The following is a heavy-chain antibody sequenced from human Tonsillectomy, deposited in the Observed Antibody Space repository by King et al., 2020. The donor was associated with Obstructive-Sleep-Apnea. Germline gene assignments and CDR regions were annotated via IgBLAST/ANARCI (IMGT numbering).Heavy chain of an antibody. CDR3: ARDHNWAFDY. J-gene: IGHJ4*02. V-gene: IGHV3-48*01. Sequence: VQLVESGGGLVQPGGSLRLSCAASGFDFGSYSMNWVRQTPGKGLEWNSYIFTSSDFIFYADSVKGRFTVSRDSAQNLLYLQMDSLRVEDTGLYYCARDHNWAFDYWGQGILVTVSS. CDR2: IFTSSDFI. CDR1: GFDFGSYS. D-gene: IGHD1-20*01.